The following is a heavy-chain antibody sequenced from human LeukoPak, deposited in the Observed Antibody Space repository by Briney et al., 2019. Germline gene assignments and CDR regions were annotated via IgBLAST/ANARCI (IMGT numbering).Heavy chain of an antibody. CDR3: ASGLRYFDLYY. V-gene: IGHV4-61*02. Sequence: SETLSLTCTVSGGSISSGSYYWSWIRQPAGEGLEWIGRIYTSGSTNYNPSLKSRVTISVDTSKNQFSLKLSSVTAADTAVYYCASGLRYFDLYYWGQGTLVTVSS. CDR1: GGSISSGSYY. D-gene: IGHD3-9*01. CDR2: IYTSGST. J-gene: IGHJ4*02.